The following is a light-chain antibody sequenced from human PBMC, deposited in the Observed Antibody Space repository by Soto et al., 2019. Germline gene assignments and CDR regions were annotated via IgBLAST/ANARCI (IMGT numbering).Light chain of an antibody. CDR2: LGS. CDR3: MQSLQTPLT. CDR1: QSLLESNRYNC. J-gene: IGKJ1*01. V-gene: IGKV2-28*01. Sequence: DLVMTQSPLSLPVTPGEPASISCRASQSLLESNRYNCLEWYLQKPGQSPQLLIYLGSNRASGVPDRFSGSGSGRDFTLKISRVEAEDVGVYYCMQSLQTPLTFGQGTKVEIK.